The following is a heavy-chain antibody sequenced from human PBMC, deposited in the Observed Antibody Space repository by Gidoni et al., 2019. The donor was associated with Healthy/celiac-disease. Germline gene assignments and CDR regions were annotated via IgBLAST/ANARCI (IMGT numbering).Heavy chain of an antibody. D-gene: IGHD1-26*01. J-gene: IGHJ4*02. CDR3: AKDEYSGGSPFDY. CDR1: GFTFSSYA. CDR2: ISGSGGST. Sequence: CAASGFTFSSYAMRWVRQAPGKGLEWVSAISGSGGSTYYADSVKGRFTISRDNCKNTLYLQMNSLRAEDTAVYYCAKDEYSGGSPFDYWGQGTLVTVSS. V-gene: IGHV3-23*01.